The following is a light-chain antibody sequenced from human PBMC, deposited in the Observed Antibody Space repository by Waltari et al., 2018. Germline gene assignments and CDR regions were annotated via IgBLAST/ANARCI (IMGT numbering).Light chain of an antibody. Sequence: SYELTQPPSVSVSPGQTARNTCSGDAFPTQNVYWFQQKSGQAPILVMYKDRERPSGIPERFSGSSSGTTVTLTISGVQAEDEADYYCQSGDNSGTNRVLFGGGTKLTVL. CDR2: KDR. V-gene: IGLV3-25*03. CDR3: QSGDNSGTNRVL. CDR1: AFPTQN. J-gene: IGLJ2*01.